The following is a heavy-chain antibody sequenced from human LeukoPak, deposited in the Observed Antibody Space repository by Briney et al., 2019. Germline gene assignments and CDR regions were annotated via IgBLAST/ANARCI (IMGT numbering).Heavy chain of an antibody. V-gene: IGHV1-69*05. D-gene: IGHD6-19*01. J-gene: IGHJ3*02. CDR2: IFPIFGTA. CDR3: ARDPRSSGWIKGAFDI. Sequence: VASVKVSCKASGYTFTSYDINWVRQAPGQGLEWMGRIFPIFGTANYAQKFQGRVTITTDEPTSTAYMELSSLRSEDTAVYYCARDPRSSGWIKGAFDIWGQGTMVTVSS. CDR1: GYTFTSYD.